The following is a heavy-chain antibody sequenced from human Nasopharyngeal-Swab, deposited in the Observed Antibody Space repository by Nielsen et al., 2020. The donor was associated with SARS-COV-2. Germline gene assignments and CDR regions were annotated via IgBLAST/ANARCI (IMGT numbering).Heavy chain of an antibody. CDR3: ARQGAVAGYYYYYMDV. J-gene: IGHJ6*03. V-gene: IGHV5-51*01. D-gene: IGHD6-19*01. Sequence: GGSLRLSCKGSGYSFTSYWIGWVRQMPGKGLEWMGIIYPGDSDTRYSPSFQGQVTISADKSISTAYLQWSSLEASDTAMYYCARQGAVAGYYYYYMDVWGKGTTVTVSS. CDR1: GYSFTSYW. CDR2: IYPGDSDT.